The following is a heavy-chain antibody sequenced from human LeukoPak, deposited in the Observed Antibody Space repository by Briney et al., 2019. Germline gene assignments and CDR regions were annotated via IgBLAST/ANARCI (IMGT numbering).Heavy chain of an antibody. CDR1: GYTFTGYY. D-gene: IGHD2-2*01. V-gene: IGHV1-2*02. J-gene: IGHJ5*02. CDR2: INPNSGDT. Sequence: ASVKVSCKASGYTFTGYYMHWVRQAPGQGLEWMGWINPNSGDTNYAQNFQARVTMTRDTSISTAYMELSRLRSDDTAVYYCARASYCSSTSCYAGINWFDPWGQGTLVTVSS. CDR3: ARASYCSSTSCYAGINWFDP.